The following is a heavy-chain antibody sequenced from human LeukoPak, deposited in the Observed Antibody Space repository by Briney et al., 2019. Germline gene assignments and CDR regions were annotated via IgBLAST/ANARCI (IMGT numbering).Heavy chain of an antibody. CDR3: AKDQVGANDY. CDR2: ISYDGSNK. CDR1: GFTFSSYG. V-gene: IGHV3-30*18. D-gene: IGHD1-26*01. Sequence: PGGSLRLSCAASGFTFSSYGMHWVRQAPGKGLEWVAVISYDGSNKYYADSVKGRFTISRDNSKNTLYLQMNSLRAEDTAVYYCAKDQVGANDYWGQGTLVTVSS. J-gene: IGHJ4*02.